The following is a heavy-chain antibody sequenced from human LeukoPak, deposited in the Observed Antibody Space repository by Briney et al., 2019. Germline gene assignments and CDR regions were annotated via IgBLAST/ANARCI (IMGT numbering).Heavy chain of an antibody. J-gene: IGHJ6*02. CDR2: ISSSSSYI. D-gene: IGHD3-3*01. Sequence: GGSLRLSCAASGFTFSSYSMNWVRQAPGKGLEWVSSISSSSSYIYYADSVKGRFTISRDNAKNSLYLQMSSLRAEDTAVYYCARAPLEWLLPGQSYYGMDVWGQGTTVTVSS. CDR3: ARAPLEWLLPGQSYYGMDV. CDR1: GFTFSSYS. V-gene: IGHV3-21*01.